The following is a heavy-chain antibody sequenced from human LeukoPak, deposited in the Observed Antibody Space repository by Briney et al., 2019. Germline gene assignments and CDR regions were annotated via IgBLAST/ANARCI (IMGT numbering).Heavy chain of an antibody. Sequence: GGTLRLSCAASGFTFSSYGMSWVRQAPGKGLEWVSAISGSGGSTYYADSVKGRFTISRDNSKNTLYLQMNSPRAEDTAVYYCAYGSGRPYYFDYWGQGTLVTVSS. D-gene: IGHD3-10*01. CDR2: ISGSGGST. V-gene: IGHV3-23*01. CDR3: AYGSGRPYYFDY. CDR1: GFTFSSYG. J-gene: IGHJ4*02.